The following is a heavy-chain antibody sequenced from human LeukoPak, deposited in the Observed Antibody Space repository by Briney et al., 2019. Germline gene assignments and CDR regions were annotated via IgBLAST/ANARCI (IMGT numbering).Heavy chain of an antibody. CDR3: ARDAGTTFYYGMDV. CDR1: GGTFSTYT. V-gene: IGHV1-69*06. CDR2: IIPIFGTA. J-gene: IGHJ6*04. D-gene: IGHD1-1*01. Sequence: ASVRVSCKASGGTFSTYTINWVRQAPGQGLEWMGGIIPIFGTANYAQKFQGRVTITADKPTSTVYMELSSLRSEDAAVYYCARDAGTTFYYGMDVWGKGTTVTVSS.